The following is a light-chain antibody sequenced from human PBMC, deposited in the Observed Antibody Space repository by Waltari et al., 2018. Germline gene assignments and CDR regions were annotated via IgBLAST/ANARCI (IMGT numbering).Light chain of an antibody. CDR3: QQGYRSPFT. CDR2: RAS. Sequence: DIQMTQSPSSLSASVGDAVTNTCQASQGIGNNLNWYQQKPGNAPKLLIYRASSLQSGIPSRFSGSGSGTDFTLTISSLQPEDFATYYCQQGYRSPFTFGPGTKLDIK. V-gene: IGKV1-39*01. CDR1: QGIGNN. J-gene: IGKJ3*01.